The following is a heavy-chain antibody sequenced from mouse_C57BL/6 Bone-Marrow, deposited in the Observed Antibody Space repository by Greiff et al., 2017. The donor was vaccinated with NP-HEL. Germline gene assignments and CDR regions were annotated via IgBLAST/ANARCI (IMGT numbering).Heavy chain of an antibody. D-gene: IGHD2-4*01. V-gene: IGHV1-81*01. J-gene: IGHJ3*01. CDR3: ARSGDYDYDGAWFAY. CDR2: IYPRSGNT. CDR1: GYTFTSYG. Sequence: QVQLQQSGAELARPGASVKLSCKASGYTFTSYGISWVKQRTGQGLEWIGEIYPRSGNTYYNEKFKGKATLTADKSSSTAYMELRSLTSEDAAVYFCARSGDYDYDGAWFAYWGQGTLVTVSA.